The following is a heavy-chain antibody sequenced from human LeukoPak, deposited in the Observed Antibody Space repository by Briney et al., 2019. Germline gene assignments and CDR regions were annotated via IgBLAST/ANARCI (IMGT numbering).Heavy chain of an antibody. J-gene: IGHJ4*02. D-gene: IGHD3-10*01. CDR2: ISGSGGST. CDR3: AKVGEGYYFDY. Sequence: GVSLRLSCAASGFTFSSYAMSWVRQAPGKGLEWVSAISGSGGSTYYADSVKGRFTISRDNSNNTLYLQMNSLRAEDTAVYYCAKVGEGYYFDYWGQGTLVTVSS. V-gene: IGHV3-23*01. CDR1: GFTFSSYA.